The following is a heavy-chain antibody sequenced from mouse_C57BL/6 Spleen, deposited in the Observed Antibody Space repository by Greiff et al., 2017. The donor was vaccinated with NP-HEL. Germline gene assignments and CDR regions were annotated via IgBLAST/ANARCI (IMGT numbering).Heavy chain of an antibody. D-gene: IGHD2-4*01. J-gene: IGHJ3*01. V-gene: IGHV5-4*01. CDR1: GFTFSSYA. Sequence: DVQLVESGGGLVKPGGSLKLSCAASGFTFSSYAMSWVRQTPEKRLEWVATISAGGSYTYYPDNVKGRFTISRDNAKNNLYLQMSHLKSEDTAMYYCARAYDYDSFAYWGQGTLVTVSA. CDR3: ARAYDYDSFAY. CDR2: ISAGGSYT.